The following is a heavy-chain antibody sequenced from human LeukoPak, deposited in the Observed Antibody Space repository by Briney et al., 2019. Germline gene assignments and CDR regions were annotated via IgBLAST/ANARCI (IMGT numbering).Heavy chain of an antibody. Sequence: GGSLRLSCAASGFTFSNYAMTWVRQAPGKGLEWVSAISGSGTDTYYVDSVKGRFTISRDNSKYTLYLQMNSLRADDTAVYYCARGDFWSDRYYWGQGTLVTVSS. CDR2: ISGSGTDT. V-gene: IGHV3-23*01. J-gene: IGHJ4*02. D-gene: IGHD3-3*01. CDR3: ARGDFWSDRYY. CDR1: GFTFSNYA.